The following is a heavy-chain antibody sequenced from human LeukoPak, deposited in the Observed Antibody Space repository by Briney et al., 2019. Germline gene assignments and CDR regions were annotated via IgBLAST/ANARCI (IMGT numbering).Heavy chain of an antibody. J-gene: IGHJ6*02. CDR3: ARDGSGYSGYDSFYYYGMDV. CDR1: GYTFTGYY. Sequence: GASVKVSCQASGYTFTGYYMHWVRQAPGQGLAWMGWINPNSGGTNYAQKFQGRVTLTRDTSISTAYMELSRLRSDDTAGYYCARDGSGYSGYDSFYYYGMDVWGQGTTVTVSS. D-gene: IGHD5-12*01. V-gene: IGHV1-2*02. CDR2: INPNSGGT.